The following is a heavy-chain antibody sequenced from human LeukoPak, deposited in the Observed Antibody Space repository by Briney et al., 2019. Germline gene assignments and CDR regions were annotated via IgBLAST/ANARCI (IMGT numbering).Heavy chain of an antibody. D-gene: IGHD2-2*01. CDR1: GFRLSDYD. CDR3: ARADCSGSTCYLRRSWFDP. V-gene: IGHV3-21*01. J-gene: IGHJ5*02. CDR2: ISTGSRYI. Sequence: GGSLRLSCAASGFRLSDYDMNWVRQAPGKGLEWVSSISTGSRYIYYAYSVKGRFTISRDGAKNSLYLQMDYLRAEDTAVYYCARADCSGSTCYLRRSWFDPWGQGTLVTVSS.